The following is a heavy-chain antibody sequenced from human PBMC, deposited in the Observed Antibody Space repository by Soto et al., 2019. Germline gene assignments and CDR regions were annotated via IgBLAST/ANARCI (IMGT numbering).Heavy chain of an antibody. Sequence: SETLSDTWAVSFGSVSSGSCYWSFVQQPPGKGLEWIGYIYYSGSTYYNPSLKSRVTISVDRSKNQFSLKLSSVTAADTAVYYCARAGGLGAVAAEYWGQGTLVTVSS. CDR2: IYYSGST. V-gene: IGHV4-61*01. CDR3: ARAGGLGAVAAEY. D-gene: IGHD6-19*01. J-gene: IGHJ4*02. CDR1: FGSVSSGSCY.